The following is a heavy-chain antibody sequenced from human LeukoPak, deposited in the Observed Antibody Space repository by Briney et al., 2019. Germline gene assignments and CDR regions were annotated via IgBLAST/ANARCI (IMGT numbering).Heavy chain of an antibody. Sequence: GGSLRLSCAASGFTFSTYAMSWVRQAPGKGLEWVSTISGSGGSTYYADSVKGRFTISRGNSKNTLYLQMNSLRAEATAVYYCAKVGELAYCGGDCYRGFDFWGQGTLVTVSS. D-gene: IGHD2-21*02. CDR3: AKVGELAYCGGDCYRGFDF. CDR1: GFTFSTYA. J-gene: IGHJ4*02. CDR2: ISGSGGST. V-gene: IGHV3-23*01.